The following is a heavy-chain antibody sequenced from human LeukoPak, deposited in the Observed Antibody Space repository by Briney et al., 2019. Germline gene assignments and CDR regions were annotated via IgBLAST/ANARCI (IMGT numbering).Heavy chain of an antibody. V-gene: IGHV3-48*04. CDR2: ISSSSGNI. Sequence: PGGSLRLSCAASGFTFSSYSLSWVRQAPGKGLEWVSYISSSSGNIYYADSVKGRFTISRDHAKNSLYLQMNSLRAEDTAMYYCARDRQLTTPYYFDYWGQGTLVTVSS. J-gene: IGHJ4*02. D-gene: IGHD6-6*01. CDR1: GFTFSSYS. CDR3: ARDRQLTTPYYFDY.